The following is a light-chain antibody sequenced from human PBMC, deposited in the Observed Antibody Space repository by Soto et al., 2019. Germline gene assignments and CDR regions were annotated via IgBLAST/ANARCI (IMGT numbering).Light chain of an antibody. CDR3: QHFGSPPPIT. Sequence: EIVLTQSPGTLSLSPGERATLSCRASQTVSSTYLAWYQQKPGQAPRLLIFGASNRATGIPGRFSGSGSGTDFTLTISRLEPEDFAVYYCQHFGSPPPITFGQGTRLEIK. J-gene: IGKJ5*01. CDR1: QTVSSTY. CDR2: GAS. V-gene: IGKV3-20*01.